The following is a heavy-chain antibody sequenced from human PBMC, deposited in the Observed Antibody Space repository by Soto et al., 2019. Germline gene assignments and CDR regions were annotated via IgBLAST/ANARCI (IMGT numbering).Heavy chain of an antibody. Sequence: QVQLQESGPGLVKPSETLSLTCTVSGGSISSYYWSWIRQPPGKGLEWIGYIYYSGSTNYNPSLKSRVTTSVDTSKNQFSLKLGSVTAADTAVYYCARVRWTVAGPGHFDYWGQGTLVTVSS. CDR2: IYYSGST. CDR3: ARVRWTVAGPGHFDY. V-gene: IGHV4-59*01. J-gene: IGHJ4*02. CDR1: GGSISSYY. D-gene: IGHD6-19*01.